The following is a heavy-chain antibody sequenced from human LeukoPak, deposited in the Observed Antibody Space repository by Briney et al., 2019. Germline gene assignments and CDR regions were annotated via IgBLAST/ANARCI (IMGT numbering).Heavy chain of an antibody. J-gene: IGHJ4*02. CDR1: GYTFTSYY. Sequence: ASVKVPCKASGYTFTSYYIHWVRQAPGQGLEWMGIINPTVGSTVFAQKFQGRVTMTRDMSTSTVYMELSSLRSEDTAVYYCARPYCNGGSCHDYFDYWGQGTLVSVSS. D-gene: IGHD2-15*01. V-gene: IGHV1-46*01. CDR3: ARPYCNGGSCHDYFDY. CDR2: INPTVGST.